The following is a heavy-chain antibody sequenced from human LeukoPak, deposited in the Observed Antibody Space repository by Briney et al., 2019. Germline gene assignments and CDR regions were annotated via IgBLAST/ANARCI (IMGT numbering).Heavy chain of an antibody. CDR2: IYYSGST. D-gene: IGHD6-13*01. CDR1: GGSISSYY. J-gene: IGHJ4*02. CDR3: VRLTGTLYFDY. Sequence: SETLSLTCTVSGGSISSYYWSWIRQPPGKGLEWIGYIYYSGSTNYNPSLKSRVTISVDTSKNQFSLRLSSVTAADTAVYYCVRLTGTLYFDYWGQGTLVTVSS. V-gene: IGHV4-59*08.